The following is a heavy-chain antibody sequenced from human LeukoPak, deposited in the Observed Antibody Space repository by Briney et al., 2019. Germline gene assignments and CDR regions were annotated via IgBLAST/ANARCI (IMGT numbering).Heavy chain of an antibody. J-gene: IGHJ3*02. CDR2: ISSSSSYI. V-gene: IGHV3-21*01. Sequence: PGGSLRLSCAASGFTFSSYSMNWVRQAPGKGLEWVSSISSSSSYIYYADSVKGRFTISRDNAKNSLSLQMNSLRAEDTAVYYCARDLSRRVVVITTRGDAFDIWGQGTMDTVSS. CDR1: GFTFSSYS. CDR3: ARDLSRRVVVITTRGDAFDI. D-gene: IGHD3-22*01.